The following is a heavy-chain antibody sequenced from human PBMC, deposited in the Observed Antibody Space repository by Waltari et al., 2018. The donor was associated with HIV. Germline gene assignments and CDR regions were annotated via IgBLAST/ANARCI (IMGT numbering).Heavy chain of an antibody. J-gene: IGHJ4*02. CDR3: AKCVSVATRTGFDS. CDR2: IRSSGQTT. Sequence: VQLLESGGGLVQPGGSLILACADSGLSFSVYYLGWVRQAPGTGLQCVSTIRSSGQTTYDAESVEGRFTISRDDSQNTLYLQMHSVRGEDTAVYFCAKCVSVATRTGFDSWGQGTMVIVSS. D-gene: IGHD5-12*01. CDR1: GLSFSVYY. V-gene: IGHV3-23*01.